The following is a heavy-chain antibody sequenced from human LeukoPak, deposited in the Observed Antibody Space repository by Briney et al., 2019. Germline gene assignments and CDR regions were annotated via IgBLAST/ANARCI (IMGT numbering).Heavy chain of an antibody. CDR2: IIPTLGIA. Sequence: ASVKVSCKASGGTFSSYAISWVRQAPGQGLEWMGRIIPTLGIANYAQKFQGRVTITADKSTSTAYMELSSLRSEDTAVYYCARDGWGKMATINVGYWGQGTLVTVSS. D-gene: IGHD5-12*01. J-gene: IGHJ4*02. CDR3: ARDGWGKMATINVGY. CDR1: GGTFSSYA. V-gene: IGHV1-69*04.